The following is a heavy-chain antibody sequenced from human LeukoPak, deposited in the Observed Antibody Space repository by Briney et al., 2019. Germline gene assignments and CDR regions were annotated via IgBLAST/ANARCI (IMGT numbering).Heavy chain of an antibody. J-gene: IGHJ3*02. CDR2: ISYDGSSK. V-gene: IGHV3-30-3*01. Sequence: GRSLRLSCAASGFTFSSYAMHWVRQAPGKGLEWVAVISYDGSSKYFADSVKGRFTISRDNSKKTLFLQMNSLRADDTAVYYCARDKDCSTTNCYGAFDIWGQGTTVTVSS. CDR1: GFTFSSYA. D-gene: IGHD2-2*01. CDR3: ARDKDCSTTNCYGAFDI.